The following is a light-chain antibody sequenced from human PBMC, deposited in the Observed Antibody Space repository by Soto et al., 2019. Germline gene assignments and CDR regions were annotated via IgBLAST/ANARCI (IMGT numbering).Light chain of an antibody. J-gene: IGKJ2*01. CDR1: QTISTS. CDR2: TAS. V-gene: IGKV1-39*01. Sequence: DIQMTQSPASLSASVGDRVTITCRASQTISTSLNWYQHEPGKAPKLLIYTASSLESGVPSRFSGSGSGTEFTLTINSLQPEDFATYYSQQGYRTPYTFGRGTRLE. CDR3: QQGYRTPYT.